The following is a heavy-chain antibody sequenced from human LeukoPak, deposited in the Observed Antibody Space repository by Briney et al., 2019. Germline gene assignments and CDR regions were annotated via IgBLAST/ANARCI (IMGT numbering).Heavy chain of an antibody. V-gene: IGHV3-30*04. D-gene: IGHD3-22*01. J-gene: IGHJ4*02. CDR2: LSDDGNNK. Sequence: GRPLRPPCAASESTFPTSAIPWGPQAPGKALDGLTILSDDGNNKYYADSVKGRFTISRDNSKNTVYLQMNSLRDDDTALYYCARDGYYYDSSLDSWGQGTLVTVSS. CDR1: ESTFPTSA. CDR3: ARDGYYYDSSLDS.